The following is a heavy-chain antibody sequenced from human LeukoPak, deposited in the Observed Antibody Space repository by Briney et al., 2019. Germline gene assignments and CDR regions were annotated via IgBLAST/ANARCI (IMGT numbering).Heavy chain of an antibody. CDR3: ASVWELSFDH. CDR1: GFTFSSYA. V-gene: IGHV3-23*01. J-gene: IGHJ4*02. Sequence: AGGSLRLSCAASGFTFSSYAMSWVRQAPGKGLEWVSAISGRGGSTYYADSVEGRFTNSSDNSKNSVPLKMNSLRAEDTAVYYCASVWELSFDHWGQGALVTVSS. D-gene: IGHD1-26*01. CDR2: ISGRGGST.